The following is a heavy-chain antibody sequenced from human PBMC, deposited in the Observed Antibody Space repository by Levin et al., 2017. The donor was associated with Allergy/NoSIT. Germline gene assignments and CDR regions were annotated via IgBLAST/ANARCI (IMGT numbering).Heavy chain of an antibody. Sequence: SETLSLTCTVSGGSISSSSYYWGWIRQPPGKGREWIGSIDYSGSTYYNPSLKSRVTISVDTSKNQFSLKLSAVTAADTAVYYCARVWYYYDSRGAHFDYWGQGTLVTVSS. J-gene: IGHJ4*02. V-gene: IGHV4-39*07. CDR2: IDYSGST. D-gene: IGHD3-22*01. CDR3: ARVWYYYDSRGAHFDY. CDR1: GGSISSSSYY.